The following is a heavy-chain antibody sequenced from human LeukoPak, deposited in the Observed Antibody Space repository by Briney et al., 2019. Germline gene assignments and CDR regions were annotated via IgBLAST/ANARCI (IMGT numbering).Heavy chain of an antibody. CDR1: GFTFSSYD. Sequence: GGSLRLSCAASGFTFSSYDMDWVRQATGKGLEWVSAIGTAGDTYYPGSVKGRFTISRENAKNSLYLQMNSLRAGDTAVYYCARSGVTLTEFDYWGQGTLVTVSS. CDR2: IGTAGDT. J-gene: IGHJ4*02. D-gene: IGHD3-10*01. V-gene: IGHV3-13*01. CDR3: ARSGVTLTEFDY.